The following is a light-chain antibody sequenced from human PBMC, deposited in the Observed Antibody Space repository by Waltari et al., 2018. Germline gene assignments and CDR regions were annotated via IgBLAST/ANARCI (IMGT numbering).Light chain of an antibody. CDR2: SNN. J-gene: IGLJ2*01. CDR3: ATWDDSLNGL. V-gene: IGLV1-44*01. CDR1: SSNIGSKS. Sequence: QSVLTPPPSVSGTPGQRFSISCSGSSSNIGSKSVNWYQQVPGTAPKLLIYSNNQRPSGVPDRFSGSKSGTSASLAISGLQSEDEADYYCATWDDSLNGLFGGGTKLTVL.